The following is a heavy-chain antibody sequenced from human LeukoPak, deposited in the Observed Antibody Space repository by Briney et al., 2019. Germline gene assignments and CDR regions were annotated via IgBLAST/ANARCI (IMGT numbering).Heavy chain of an antibody. D-gene: IGHD3-10*01. Sequence: PSETLPLTCTVSGGSISSYYWSWIRQPPGKGLEWIGYIYYSGSTNYNPSLKSRVTISVDTSKNQFSLKLSSVTAADTAVYYCARDTELLWFGELHYWGQGTLVTVSS. CDR3: ARDTELLWFGELHY. J-gene: IGHJ4*02. CDR1: GGSISSYY. V-gene: IGHV4-59*01. CDR2: IYYSGST.